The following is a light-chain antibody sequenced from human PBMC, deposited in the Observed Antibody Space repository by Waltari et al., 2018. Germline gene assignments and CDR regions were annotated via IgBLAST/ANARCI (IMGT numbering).Light chain of an antibody. CDR3: QQRSYLIT. CDR2: DAS. J-gene: IGKJ5*01. CDR1: QSVGSS. Sequence: EIVLTQSPATLSLSPGERATLFCRVSQSVGSSLAWYQQKPGQAPRLLIYDASDRATGIPARFSGSGSGTDFTLTISSLEPEDFAVYYCQQRSYLITFGQGTRLEIK. V-gene: IGKV3-11*01.